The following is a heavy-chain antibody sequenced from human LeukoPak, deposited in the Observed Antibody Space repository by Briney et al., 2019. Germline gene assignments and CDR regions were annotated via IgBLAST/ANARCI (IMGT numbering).Heavy chain of an antibody. V-gene: IGHV1-18*01. CDR3: AKDAYSGFSSSYNMDS. J-gene: IGHJ4*02. CDR1: GYTFTSYG. Sequence: ASVKVSCKASGYTFTSYGISWVRQAPGQGLEWMGWISAYNGNTNYAQKFQGRVTMTRDTSINTAYMELHSLTSDDTAMYYCAKDAYSGFSSSYNMDSWGQGTLVTVSS. D-gene: IGHD5-18*01. CDR2: ISAYNGNT.